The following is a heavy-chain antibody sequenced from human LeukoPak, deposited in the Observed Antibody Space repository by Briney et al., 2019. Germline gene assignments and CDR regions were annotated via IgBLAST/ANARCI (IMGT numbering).Heavy chain of an antibody. D-gene: IGHD5-18*01. J-gene: IGHJ4*02. CDR2: ISGSGGST. Sequence: GGSLRLSCAASGFTFSSYAMSWVRQAPGKGLEGVSAISGSGGSTYYADSVKGRFTISRDNSKNTLYLQMNSLRAEDTAVYYCAKDGHSYGYYFDYWGQGTLVTVSS. V-gene: IGHV3-23*01. CDR1: GFTFSSYA. CDR3: AKDGHSYGYYFDY.